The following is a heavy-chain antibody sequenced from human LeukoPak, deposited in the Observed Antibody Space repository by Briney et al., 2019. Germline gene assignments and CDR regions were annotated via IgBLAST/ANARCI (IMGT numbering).Heavy chain of an antibody. J-gene: IGHJ4*02. D-gene: IGHD3-10*01. Sequence: SETLSLTCAVYGGSFSGYYWSWIRQPPGKGLEWIGEINHSGSTNYNPSLKSRVTISVDTSKNQFSLKLSSVAAADTAVYYCARARGYYGSGSYYTPKYFDYWGQGTLVTVSS. CDR1: GGSFSGYY. CDR2: INHSGST. CDR3: ARARGYYGSGSYYTPKYFDY. V-gene: IGHV4-34*01.